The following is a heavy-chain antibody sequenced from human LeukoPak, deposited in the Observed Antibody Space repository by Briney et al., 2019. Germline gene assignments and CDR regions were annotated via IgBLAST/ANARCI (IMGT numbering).Heavy chain of an antibody. Sequence: SVKVSCKASGGTFSSYAISWVRQAPGQGLEWMGGIVPIFGTANYAQKFQGRVTITADKSTSTAYMELSSLRSEDTAVYYCARAGGAVAGPAYYFDYWGQGTLVTVSS. CDR2: IVPIFGTA. J-gene: IGHJ4*02. V-gene: IGHV1-69*06. D-gene: IGHD6-19*01. CDR3: ARAGGAVAGPAYYFDY. CDR1: GGTFSSYA.